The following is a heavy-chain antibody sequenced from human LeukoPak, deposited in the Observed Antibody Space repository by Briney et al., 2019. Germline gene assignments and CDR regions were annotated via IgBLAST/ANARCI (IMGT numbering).Heavy chain of an antibody. D-gene: IGHD3-10*01. V-gene: IGHV3-73*01. CDR1: GFSFSAST. Sequence: GGSLRLSCAAAGFSFSASTMYWVRQASGKGLEWVGRIRSKANNYATAYAASVKGRFTISRDDSKNTAYLQMNSLRTEDTAVYYCSRRASYGSGTYSGWYYYYGMDVWGQGATVTVSS. J-gene: IGHJ6*02. CDR3: SRRASYGSGTYSGWYYYYGMDV. CDR2: IRSKANNYAT.